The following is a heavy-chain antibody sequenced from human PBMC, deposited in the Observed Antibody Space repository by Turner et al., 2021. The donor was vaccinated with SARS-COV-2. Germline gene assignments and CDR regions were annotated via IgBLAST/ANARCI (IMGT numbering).Heavy chain of an antibody. D-gene: IGHD1-1*01. CDR3: TPTLGWNGGAFDI. J-gene: IGHJ3*02. V-gene: IGHV3-15*01. Sequence: EVQLVESGGGLVKPGGSLRLSCAASRFTFSDAWMSWVRQAPGKGLEWVGRIKSKTDGGTTDYAAPVKGRFTISRDDSKTTLYLQVNSLKTEDTAVYYCTPTLGWNGGAFDIWGQGTMVTVSS. CDR2: IKSKTDGGTT. CDR1: RFTFSDAW.